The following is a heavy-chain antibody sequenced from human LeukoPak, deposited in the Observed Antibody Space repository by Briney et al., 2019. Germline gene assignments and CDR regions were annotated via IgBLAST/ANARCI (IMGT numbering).Heavy chain of an antibody. CDR3: ARATYYYDSSGHKSYYFDY. D-gene: IGHD3-22*01. CDR2: IYYSGST. Sequence: PSETLSLTCPVSGGSLSSGSYYWSWIRQPPGQGMGWIGYIYYSGSTNYNPSLKSRVTISVDTSKNQFSLKLSSVTAADTAVYYCARATYYYDSSGHKSYYFDYWGQGTLVTVSS. CDR1: GGSLSSGSYY. J-gene: IGHJ4*02. V-gene: IGHV4-61*01.